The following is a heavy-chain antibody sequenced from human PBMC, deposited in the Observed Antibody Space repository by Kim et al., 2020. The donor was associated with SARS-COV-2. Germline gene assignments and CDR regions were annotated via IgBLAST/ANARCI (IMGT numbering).Heavy chain of an antibody. CDR1: GGSISSGSYY. CDR3: ARAERRWLQSENAFDI. D-gene: IGHD5-12*01. J-gene: IGHJ3*02. V-gene: IGHV4-61*02. Sequence: SETLSLTCTVSGGSISSGSYYWSWIRQPAGKGLEWIGRIYTSGSTNYNPSLKSRVTISVDTSKNQFSLKLSSVTAADTAVYYCARAERRWLQSENAFDIWGQGTMVTVSS. CDR2: IYTSGST.